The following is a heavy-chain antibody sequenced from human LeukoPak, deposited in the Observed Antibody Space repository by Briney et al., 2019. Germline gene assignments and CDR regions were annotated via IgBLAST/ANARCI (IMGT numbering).Heavy chain of an antibody. Sequence: PGGSLRLSCSASGLTVSSSYMSWVRQAPGKGLEWVSIIYNDGSTYYADSMKGRFTISRDNSKNTLYLQVNSLRAEDTAMYCCARNILFAFDIWGQGTMVTVSS. CDR2: IYNDGST. J-gene: IGHJ3*02. V-gene: IGHV3-53*01. D-gene: IGHD2/OR15-2a*01. CDR3: ARNILFAFDI. CDR1: GLTVSSSY.